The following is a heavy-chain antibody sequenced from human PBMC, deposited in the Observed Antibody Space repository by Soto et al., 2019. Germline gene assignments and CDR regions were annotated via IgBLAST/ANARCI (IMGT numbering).Heavy chain of an antibody. CDR2: ISSGDGKT. Sequence: GGSLRLSCAASGFTFRIYAMSWVRQAPGKGLEWVSSISSGDGKTDCADSVKGRFTISRDNSKNTLYLKMNSLQAEDTAVYYCARGIAVPVPYYYGMPSAAKGPRSTSP. CDR1: GFTFRIYA. V-gene: IGHV3-23*01. CDR3: ARGIAVPVPYYYGMPS. J-gene: IGHJ6*02. D-gene: IGHD6-19*01.